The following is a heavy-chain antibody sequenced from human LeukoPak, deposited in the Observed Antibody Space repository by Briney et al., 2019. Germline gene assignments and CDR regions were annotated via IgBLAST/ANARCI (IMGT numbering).Heavy chain of an antibody. CDR1: GFTFSSYA. Sequence: GGSLRLCCVASGFTFSSYAMSWVRQAPGKGLEWVSAISGSGSSTYYAGSVKGRFTTSRDNSKRTLYLQMNSLRVEDTAVYYCAPLAANIFDYWGQGTLVTASS. CDR3: APLAANIFDY. V-gene: IGHV3-23*01. CDR2: ISGSGSST. J-gene: IGHJ4*02. D-gene: IGHD6-25*01.